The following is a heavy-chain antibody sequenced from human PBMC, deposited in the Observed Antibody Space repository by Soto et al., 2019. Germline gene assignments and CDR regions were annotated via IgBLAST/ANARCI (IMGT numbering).Heavy chain of an antibody. Sequence: GGSLRLSCAASGFTFSNYAMNWVRQAPGKGLEWVSVISGSGGSTYYADSVKGRFTISRDNSKNTLYLQMNSLRAEDTAVYYCASRSSGWYFDYGGQGTLVTVS. J-gene: IGHJ4*02. CDR3: ASRSSGWYFDY. CDR1: GFTFSNYA. V-gene: IGHV3-23*01. D-gene: IGHD6-19*01. CDR2: ISGSGGST.